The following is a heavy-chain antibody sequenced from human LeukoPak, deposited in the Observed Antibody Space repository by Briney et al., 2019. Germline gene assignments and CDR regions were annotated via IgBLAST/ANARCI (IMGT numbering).Heavy chain of an antibody. Sequence: GGSLRLSCAASGFTFSSYSMNWVRQAPGKGLEWVSSISSSSSYIYYADSVKGRFTISRDNAKNSLYLQMNSLRAEDTAVYYCARGAGLWSGYSYYFDYWGQGTLVTVSS. CDR3: ARGAGLWSGYSYYFDY. D-gene: IGHD3-3*01. J-gene: IGHJ4*02. CDR2: ISSSSSYI. CDR1: GFTFSSYS. V-gene: IGHV3-21*01.